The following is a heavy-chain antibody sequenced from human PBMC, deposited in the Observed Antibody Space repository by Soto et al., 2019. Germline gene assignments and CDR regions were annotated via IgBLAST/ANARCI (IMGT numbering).Heavy chain of an antibody. Sequence: QVQLQESGPGLVKPSETLSLTCTVSGGSISSYYWSWIRQSPGKGLEWIGCIYYSGSTKYNPSLKSRVTISVDTSKNQFSLKLSSVTAADTAVYYCARGRGDTAMAWYYWGQGTLVTVSS. CDR2: IYYSGST. CDR3: ARGRGDTAMAWYY. V-gene: IGHV4-59*01. D-gene: IGHD5-18*01. J-gene: IGHJ4*02. CDR1: GGSISSYY.